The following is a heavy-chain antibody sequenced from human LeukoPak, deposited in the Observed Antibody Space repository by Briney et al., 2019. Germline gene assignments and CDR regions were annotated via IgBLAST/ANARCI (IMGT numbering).Heavy chain of an antibody. Sequence: PGGSLRLSCAASGFSFSSHGMSWVRQAPGKGPEWVPSISSGSDYTFYADSVKGRFIVSRDNSKNTLYLQMYSLRAGDTAVYYCAKIGVIGKWYYDIWGRGTLVTVSS. V-gene: IGHV3-23*01. J-gene: IGHJ2*01. D-gene: IGHD3-10*01. CDR1: GFSFSSHG. CDR3: AKIGVIGKWYYDI. CDR2: ISSGSDYT.